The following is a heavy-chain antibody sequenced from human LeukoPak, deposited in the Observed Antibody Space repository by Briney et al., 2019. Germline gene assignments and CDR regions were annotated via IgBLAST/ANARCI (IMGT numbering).Heavy chain of an antibody. Sequence: PGESLKISCKGSGYDFANFWIGWVRQMPGKGLEWMGVIYPADSDIRYSPSFQGQVTISADKSISTAYLQWSSLKASDTAMYYCARQREWELKDFDYWGQGTLVTVSS. V-gene: IGHV5-51*01. D-gene: IGHD1-26*01. CDR1: GYDFANFW. CDR2: IYPADSDI. CDR3: ARQREWELKDFDY. J-gene: IGHJ4*02.